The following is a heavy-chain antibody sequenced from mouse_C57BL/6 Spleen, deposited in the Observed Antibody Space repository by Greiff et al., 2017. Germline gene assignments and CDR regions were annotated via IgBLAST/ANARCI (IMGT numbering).Heavy chain of an antibody. CDR1: GFNIKDYY. Sequence: VPLQQSGAELVRPGASVKLSCTASGFNIKDYYMHWVKQRPEQGLEWIGRIDPEDGDTEYAPKFQGKATMTADTSSNTAYLQLSSLTSEDTAVYYCTTYYYGSSYDFDYWGQGTTLTVSS. V-gene: IGHV14-1*01. D-gene: IGHD1-1*01. J-gene: IGHJ2*01. CDR2: IDPEDGDT. CDR3: TTYYYGSSYDFDY.